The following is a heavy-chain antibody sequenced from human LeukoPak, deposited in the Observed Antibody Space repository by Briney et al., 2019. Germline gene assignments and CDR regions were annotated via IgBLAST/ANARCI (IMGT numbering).Heavy chain of an antibody. Sequence: PSETLSLTCTVSGYSISSGYYWGWIRQPPGKGLEWIGCIYYSGSTSYNPSLKSRVTISLDTPKNQFSLKLSSVTAADTAVYYCARDMAYYYDSSGYAGGFDYWGQGTLVTVSS. J-gene: IGHJ4*02. CDR3: ARDMAYYYDSSGYAGGFDY. CDR2: IYYSGST. D-gene: IGHD3-22*01. CDR1: GYSISSGYY. V-gene: IGHV4-38-2*02.